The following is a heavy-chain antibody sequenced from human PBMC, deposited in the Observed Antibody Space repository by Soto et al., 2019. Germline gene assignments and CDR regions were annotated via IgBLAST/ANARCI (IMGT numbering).Heavy chain of an antibody. D-gene: IGHD3-10*01. J-gene: IGHJ4*02. Sequence: SETLSLTCTVSGGSVSSGDYYWSWIRQPPGKGLEWIAYIYYTGSTYYNPSLKSRVTISVDTSKNQFSLKLGSVTAADTAVYYCARLVWFGEFSRYYFDYWGQGTLVTVSS. V-gene: IGHV4-30-4*01. CDR2: IYYTGST. CDR3: ARLVWFGEFSRYYFDY. CDR1: GGSVSSGDYY.